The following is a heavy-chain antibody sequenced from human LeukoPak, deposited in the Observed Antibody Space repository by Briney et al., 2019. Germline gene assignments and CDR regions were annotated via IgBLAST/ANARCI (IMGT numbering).Heavy chain of an antibody. CDR3: ARDAYYYDSSGGPFDY. CDR1: GFTFSSYA. V-gene: IGHV3-30-3*01. D-gene: IGHD3-22*01. Sequence: PGGSLRLSCAASGFTFSSYAMHWVRQAPGKGLEWVAVISYDGSNKYYADSVKGRFTISRDNSKNTLYLQMNSLRAEDTAVYYCARDAYYYDSSGGPFDYWGQGTLVTVSS. CDR2: ISYDGSNK. J-gene: IGHJ4*02.